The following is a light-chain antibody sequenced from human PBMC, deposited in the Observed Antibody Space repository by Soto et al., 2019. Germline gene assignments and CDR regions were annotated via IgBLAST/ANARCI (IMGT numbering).Light chain of an antibody. J-gene: IGKJ4*01. Sequence: EIVLKQSPGTPSLSPGERATLSCRASQSVSNNQQRPGQAPRLLICGASNRASDIPDRFSGFGSGTDFTLTISRLEPEDFAVYYCQQYASSPPLTFGGGTKV. CDR2: GAS. V-gene: IGKV3-20*01. CDR3: QQYASSPPLT. CDR1: QSVSN.